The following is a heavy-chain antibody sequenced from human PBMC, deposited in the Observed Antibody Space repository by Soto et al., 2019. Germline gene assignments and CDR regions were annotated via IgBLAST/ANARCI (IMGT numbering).Heavy chain of an antibody. D-gene: IGHD2-15*01. CDR2: ISHSGST. CDR3: ARAHAPTLQFDS. V-gene: IGHV4-38-2*01. Sequence: PSETLSLNCAVSGYSIRSGYYWGWIRQPPGKGLEWIGGISHSGSTYYNPSLKSRVTISVDTSKKQFSLKLTSVTAADTAVYFCARAHAPTLQFDSWGQGTLVTVSS. J-gene: IGHJ4*01. CDR1: GYSIRSGYY.